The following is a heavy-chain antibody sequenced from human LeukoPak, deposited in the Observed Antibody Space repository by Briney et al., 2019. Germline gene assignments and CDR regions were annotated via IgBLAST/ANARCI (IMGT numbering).Heavy chain of an antibody. J-gene: IGHJ4*02. Sequence: GESLKISCKGSGYSFTSYWIGWVRQLPGKGLEWIGIIYPGDSDTRYSPSFQGQVTISADKSISTAYLQWSSLKPSDTAMYYCARRYCSGGSCYVDYWGQGTLVTVSS. V-gene: IGHV5-51*01. D-gene: IGHD2-15*01. CDR2: IYPGDSDT. CDR1: GYSFTSYW. CDR3: ARRYCSGGSCYVDY.